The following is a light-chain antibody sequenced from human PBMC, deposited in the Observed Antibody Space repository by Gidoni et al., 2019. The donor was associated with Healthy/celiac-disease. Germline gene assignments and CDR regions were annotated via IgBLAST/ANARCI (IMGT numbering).Light chain of an antibody. V-gene: IGKV4-1*01. CDR1: QSVLYSSNNKNY. CDR3: QQYSSTPHT. Sequence: DIGVNQGPDALAGSLGERATINCKSSQSVLYSSNNKNYLAWYPQKPGQPPKLLIYWAATRESGVPDRFSGSGSGPDFPLTISSLQAEDLAVYYCQQYSSTPHTFGPGPKLEIK. CDR2: WAA. J-gene: IGKJ2*01.